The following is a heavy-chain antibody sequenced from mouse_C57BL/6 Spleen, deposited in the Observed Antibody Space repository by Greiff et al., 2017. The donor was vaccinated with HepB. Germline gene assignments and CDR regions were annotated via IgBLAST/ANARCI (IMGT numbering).Heavy chain of an antibody. CDR1: GYTFTSYW. J-gene: IGHJ3*01. CDR2: IHPNSGST. D-gene: IGHD1-1*01. CDR3: ARARITTVVEGFAY. V-gene: IGHV1-64*01. Sequence: VKLQQPGAELVKPGASVKLSCKASGYTFTSYWMHWVKQRPGQGLEWIGMIHPNSGSTNYNEKFKSKATLTVDKSSSTAYMQLSSLTSEDSAVYYCARARITTVVEGFAYWGQGTLVTVSA.